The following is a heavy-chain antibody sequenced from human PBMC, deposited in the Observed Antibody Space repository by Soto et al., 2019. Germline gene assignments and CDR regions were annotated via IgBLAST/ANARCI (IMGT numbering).Heavy chain of an antibody. V-gene: IGHV1-24*01. CDR3: ATDRPATVVRAMDV. Sequence: QVQLVQSGAEVKKPGASVKVSCKVSGYTLTELSMHWVRQAPGKGLEWMGGFDPEDGETIYAQKFQGRVTMTGDTSTDTAYMELSSLRSEDTAVYYCATDRPATVVRAMDVWGQGTTVTVSS. J-gene: IGHJ6*02. D-gene: IGHD4-17*01. CDR1: GYTLTELS. CDR2: FDPEDGET.